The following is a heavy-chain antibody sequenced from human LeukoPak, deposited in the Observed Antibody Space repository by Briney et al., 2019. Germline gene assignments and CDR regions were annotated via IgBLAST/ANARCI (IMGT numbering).Heavy chain of an antibody. D-gene: IGHD6-13*01. CDR2: INPNSGGT. CDR3: ATDVAAGYFDY. CDR1: GYTFTDYY. J-gene: IGHJ4*02. Sequence: ASVKVSCKASGYTFTDYYMHWVRQAPGQGLEWMGRINPNSGGTNYAQKFQGRVTMTRDTSISTAYMELSRLRSDDTAVYYCATDVAAGYFDYWGQGTLVTVSS. V-gene: IGHV1-2*06.